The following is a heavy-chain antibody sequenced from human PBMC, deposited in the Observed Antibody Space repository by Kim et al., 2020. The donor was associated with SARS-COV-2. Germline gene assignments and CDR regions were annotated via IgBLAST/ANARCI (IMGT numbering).Heavy chain of an antibody. D-gene: IGHD3-22*01. CDR3: ARESLDYYDSSGRDI. Sequence: SETLSLTCTVSGGSISSGGYYWSWIRQHPGKGLEWIGYIYYSGSTYYNPSLKSRVTISVDTSKNQFSLKLSSVTAADTAVYYCARESLDYYDSSGRDIWGQGTMVTVSS. J-gene: IGHJ3*02. CDR2: IYYSGST. V-gene: IGHV4-31*03. CDR1: GGSISSGGYY.